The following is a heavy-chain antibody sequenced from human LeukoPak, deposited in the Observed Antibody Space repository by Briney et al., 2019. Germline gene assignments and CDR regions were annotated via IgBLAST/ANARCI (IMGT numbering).Heavy chain of an antibody. CDR3: ARDLFDYMDV. CDR1: GFTFSSYS. V-gene: IGHV3-48*04. Sequence: GGSLRLSCAASGFTFSSYSMNWVRQAPGKGLEWVSYISSSGSTIYYADSVKGRFTISRDNAKHSLYLQMNSLRAEDTAVYYCARDLFDYMDVWGKGTTVTVSS. D-gene: IGHD2-21*01. CDR2: ISSSGSTI. J-gene: IGHJ6*03.